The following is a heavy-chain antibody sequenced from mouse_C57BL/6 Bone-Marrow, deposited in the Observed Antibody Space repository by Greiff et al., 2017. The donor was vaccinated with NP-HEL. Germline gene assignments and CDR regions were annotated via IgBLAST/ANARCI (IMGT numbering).Heavy chain of an antibody. CDR1: GYTFTDYY. CDR2: INPYNGGT. V-gene: IGHV1-19*01. D-gene: IGHD1-1*01. J-gene: IGHJ2*01. CDR3: AGDPVVDFDY. Sequence: VHVKQSGPVLVKPGASVKMSCKASGYTFTDYYMNWVKQSHGKSLEWIGVINPYNGGTSYNQKFKGKATLTVDKSSSTAYMELNSLTSEDSAVYYCAGDPVVDFDYWGQGTTLTVSS.